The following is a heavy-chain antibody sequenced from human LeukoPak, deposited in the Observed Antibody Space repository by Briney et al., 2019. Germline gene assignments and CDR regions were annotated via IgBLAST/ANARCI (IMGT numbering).Heavy chain of an antibody. CDR2: IRLDGSEK. D-gene: IGHD3-3*01. CDR1: GFTFSDYG. J-gene: IGHJ4*02. V-gene: IGHV3-7*03. Sequence: GGSLRLSCAASGFTFSDYGMYWVRQAPGKGLEWVANIRLDGSEKNYVDSVKGRFTISRDNTKNSLYLQMNSLRVEDTAVFYCARDQYDTWSRRGNFDSWGQGTLVIVSS. CDR3: ARDQYDTWSRRGNFDS.